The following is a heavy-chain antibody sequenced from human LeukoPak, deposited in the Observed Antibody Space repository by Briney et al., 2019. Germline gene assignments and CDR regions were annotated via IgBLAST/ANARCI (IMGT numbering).Heavy chain of an antibody. CDR3: ATTRGGNYHWDY. J-gene: IGHJ4*02. V-gene: IGHV5-51*01. D-gene: IGHD3-16*01. CDR1: GYSFTSYW. CDR2: MYPANSDT. Sequence: GESLKISCKGSGYSFTSYWIGWVRQMPGKVLEWMGIMYPANSDTRYKPSFQGQVTMSADRSISTAYLQWSSLKASDTAIYYCATTRGGNYHWDYWGQGTLVTVSS.